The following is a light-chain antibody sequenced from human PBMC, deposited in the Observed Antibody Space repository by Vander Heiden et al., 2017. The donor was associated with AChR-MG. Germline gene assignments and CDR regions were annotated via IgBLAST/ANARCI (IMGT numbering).Light chain of an antibody. CDR2: ANS. CDR3: QSYDSSLSAVV. CDR1: TPSILSRFA. Sequence: QSVLTQPPSVSGAPGQRVTISRTGSTPSILSRFAAHWYQQLPRTAPKLLISANSNRPSGLPDRSSGSKSGTSASLAITGLQAEDEADYYCQSYDSSLSAVVFGGGTKLTVL. J-gene: IGLJ2*01. V-gene: IGLV1-40*01.